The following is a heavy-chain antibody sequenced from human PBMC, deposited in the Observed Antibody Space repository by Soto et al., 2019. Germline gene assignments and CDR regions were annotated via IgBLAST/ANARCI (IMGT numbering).Heavy chain of an antibody. CDR2: ISAYNGNT. CDR3: ARESSSGWYANKAGVAFDI. D-gene: IGHD6-19*01. CDR1: GYTFTSYG. J-gene: IGHJ3*02. V-gene: IGHV1-18*01. Sequence: QVPLVQSGAEVKKPGASVKVSCKASGYTFTSYGISWVRQAPGQGLEWMGWISAYNGNTNYAQKLQGRVTMTTDTSTSTAYMELRSLRSDDTAVYYCARESSSGWYANKAGVAFDIWGQGTMVTVSS.